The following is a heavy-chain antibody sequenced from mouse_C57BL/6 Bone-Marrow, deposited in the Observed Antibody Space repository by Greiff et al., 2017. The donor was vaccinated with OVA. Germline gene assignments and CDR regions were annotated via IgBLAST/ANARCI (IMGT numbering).Heavy chain of an antibody. CDR1: GYTFTSYG. J-gene: IGHJ2*01. D-gene: IGHD1-1*02. V-gene: IGHV1-81*01. Sequence: QVQLQESGAELARPGASVKLSCKASGYTFTSYGISWVKQRTGQGLVWIGEIYPRSGNTYYNAKFKGTATLTADKSSSTAYMELRSLTSEDSAVDFCARSRDYGCYFDYWGQGTTLTVSS. CDR2: IYPRSGNT. CDR3: ARSRDYGCYFDY.